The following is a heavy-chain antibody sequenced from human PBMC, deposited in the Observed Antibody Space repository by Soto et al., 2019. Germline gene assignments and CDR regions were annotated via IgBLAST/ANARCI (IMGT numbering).Heavy chain of an antibody. J-gene: IGHJ5*02. CDR3: PRYSNNCFDP. D-gene: IGHD2-15*01. CDR1: GGSISSSNW. Sequence: SETLSLTCAVSGGSISSSNWWSWIRQPAGKGLEWIGRIYASASPNYNPSLKSRVTMSVDTSKNQFSLNLRSVTAADTAVYYCPRYSNNCFDPWGQGTLVTVSS. CDR2: IYASASP. V-gene: IGHV4-4*07.